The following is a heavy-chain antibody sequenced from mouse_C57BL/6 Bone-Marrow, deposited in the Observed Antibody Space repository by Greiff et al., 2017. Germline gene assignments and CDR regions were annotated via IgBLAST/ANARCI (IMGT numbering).Heavy chain of an antibody. D-gene: IGHD1-3*01. CDR2: ISGGGGNT. V-gene: IGHV5-9*01. CDR3: ARQDKGGY. CDR1: GFTFSSYT. J-gene: IGHJ2*01. Sequence: EVQLVESGGGLVKPGGSLKLSCAASGFTFSSYTMSWVRQTPEKRLEWVATISGGGGNTYYPDSVKGRFTISRDNAKNTLYLQMSSLRSEDTALYYCARQDKGGYWGQGTTLTVSS.